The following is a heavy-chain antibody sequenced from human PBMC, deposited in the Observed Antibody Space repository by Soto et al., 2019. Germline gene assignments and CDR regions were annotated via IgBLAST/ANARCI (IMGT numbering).Heavy chain of an antibody. V-gene: IGHV4-59*01. J-gene: IGHJ4*02. D-gene: IGHD3-3*01. Sequence: SETLSLTCTVSGGSISSYYWSWIRQPPGKGLEWIGYIYYSGSTNYNPSLKSRVTISVDTSKNQFSLKLSSVTAADTAVYYCARGATIFGVSLDYWGQGTLVTVSS. CDR3: ARGATIFGVSLDY. CDR2: IYYSGST. CDR1: GGSISSYY.